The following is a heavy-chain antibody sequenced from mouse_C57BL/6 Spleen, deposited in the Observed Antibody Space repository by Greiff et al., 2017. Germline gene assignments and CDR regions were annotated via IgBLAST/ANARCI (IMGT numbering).Heavy chain of an antibody. V-gene: IGHV1-53*01. CDR3: ARGNYDSGYAIAN. CDR2: INPNSGGT. CDR1: GYTFTSYW. D-gene: IGHD2-4*01. J-gene: IGHJ4*01. Sequence: VQLQQPGTELVKPGASVKLSCKASGYTFTSYWMHWVKQRPGQGLEWIGIINPNSGGTNYNEKFKSKATLTVDKSSSTAYMQLSSLTSEDSAVDYCARGNYDSGYAIANWGQGTPDTVSS.